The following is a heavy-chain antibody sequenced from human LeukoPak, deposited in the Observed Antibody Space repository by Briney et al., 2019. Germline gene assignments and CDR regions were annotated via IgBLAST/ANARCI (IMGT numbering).Heavy chain of an antibody. CDR3: ARHFCSGGSCYFSHWFDP. J-gene: IGHJ5*02. Sequence: SETLALTCSVPGGSISSNHYCCWVRQSPGHLLECSGSIYYSGNTYYNPSLKSRVTISVDTSKNQFSLKLSSVTAADTAMYYCARHFCSGGSCYFSHWFDPWGQGILVTVSS. D-gene: IGHD2-15*01. CDR1: GGSISSNHY. CDR2: IYYSGNT. V-gene: IGHV4-39*01.